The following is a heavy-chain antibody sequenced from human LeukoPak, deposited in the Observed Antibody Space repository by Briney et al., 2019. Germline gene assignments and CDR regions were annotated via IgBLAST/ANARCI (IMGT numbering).Heavy chain of an antibody. Sequence: ASVKVSCKAPGYTFTNYYMHWVRQAPGQGLEWMGIINPGGRSTTYVQQFQGRVTMTRDMSTSTVYMELSSLRSEDTAVYYCARGRNYYDSSDYYEGDAFDIWGQGTVVTVSS. V-gene: IGHV1-46*01. D-gene: IGHD3-22*01. J-gene: IGHJ3*02. CDR3: ARGRNYYDSSDYYEGDAFDI. CDR1: GYTFTNYY. CDR2: INPGGRST.